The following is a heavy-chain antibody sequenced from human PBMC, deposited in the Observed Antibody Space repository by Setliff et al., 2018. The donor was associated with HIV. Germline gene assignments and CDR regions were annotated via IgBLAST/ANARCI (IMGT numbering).Heavy chain of an antibody. CDR3: ARDRLNVYSSGWGVGY. D-gene: IGHD6-25*01. J-gene: IGHJ4*02. CDR2: ISAYNGNT. Sequence: ASVKVSCKASGYTFTGHYIHWVRQAPGQGLEWMGWISAYNGNTNFAQKLQGRVTMTTDTSTSTAYMELRSLRSDDTAVYYCARDRLNVYSSGWGVGYWGQGTLVTVSS. V-gene: IGHV1-18*04. CDR1: GYTFTGHY.